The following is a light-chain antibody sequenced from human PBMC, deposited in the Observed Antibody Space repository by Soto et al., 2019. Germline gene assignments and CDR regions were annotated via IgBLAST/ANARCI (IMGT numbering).Light chain of an antibody. J-gene: IGKJ3*01. Sequence: DIQMTQSPSSLSASVGDAVSLTCRASRSISNYLTWYQQKPGRAPKLLISGASSLQRGVPARFSGSGSGTTFTLTITSLQPDDFAMYFCQQSYTAPYTFGPGTKVEIK. CDR1: RSISNY. V-gene: IGKV1-39*01. CDR2: GAS. CDR3: QQSYTAPYT.